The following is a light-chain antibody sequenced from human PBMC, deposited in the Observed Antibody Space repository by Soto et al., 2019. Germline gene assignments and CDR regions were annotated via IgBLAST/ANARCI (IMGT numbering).Light chain of an antibody. V-gene: IGKV3-20*01. CDR3: QQYGGSMT. J-gene: IGKJ5*01. Sequence: EIVLTQSPGTLSLSPGDTATLSCRASQSLSSSYLAWYQQRPGQAPRLLIYGASSRATGIPDRFRGSGSGTDFTLTISRLVPEDFAVYYCQQYGGSMTFGQGTRLEIE. CDR2: GAS. CDR1: QSLSSSY.